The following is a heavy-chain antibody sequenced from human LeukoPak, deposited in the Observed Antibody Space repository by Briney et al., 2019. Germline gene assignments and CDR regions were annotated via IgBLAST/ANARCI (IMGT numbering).Heavy chain of an antibody. CDR3: VSFYETY. D-gene: IGHD2/OR15-2a*01. J-gene: IGHJ4*02. Sequence: GGSLRLSCAASGKYWMHWVRQVPGKGLVWVSHINSDGSWTSYADSVKGRFTISKDNAKNTVYLQMNSLRAEDTAVYYCVSFYETYWGRGTLVTVSS. V-gene: IGHV3-74*01. CDR1: GKYW. CDR2: INSDGSWT.